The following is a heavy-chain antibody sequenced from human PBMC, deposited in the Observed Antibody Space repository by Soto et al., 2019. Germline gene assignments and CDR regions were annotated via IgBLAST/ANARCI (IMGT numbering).Heavy chain of an antibody. V-gene: IGHV1-69*02. D-gene: IGHD3-22*01. Sequence: ASVKVSCKASGGTFSSYTISWVRQAPGQGLEWMGRIIPILGIANYAQKFQGRVTITAEKSTSTAYMELSSLRSEDTAVYYCASTTMIVVVIHYYYYGMDVWGQGTTVTVSS. J-gene: IGHJ6*02. CDR3: ASTTMIVVVIHYYYYGMDV. CDR1: GGTFSSYT. CDR2: IIPILGIA.